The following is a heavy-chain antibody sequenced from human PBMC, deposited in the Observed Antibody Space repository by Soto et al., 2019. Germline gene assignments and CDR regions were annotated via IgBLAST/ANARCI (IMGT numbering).Heavy chain of an antibody. J-gene: IGHJ6*02. D-gene: IGHD3-10*01. CDR2: ISGSGGST. Sequence: EVHLSESGGGLVQPGGSLRLSCAASGFTFSSYAMTWVRQAPGEGLEWVSAISGSGGSTYYADSVRGRFTISRDNSKNTLYVHMNSLRAEDTAVYYCAKALGWFGSGDYYNLYGMDVWGQGTTVTVSS. CDR1: GFTFSSYA. V-gene: IGHV3-23*01. CDR3: AKALGWFGSGDYYNLYGMDV.